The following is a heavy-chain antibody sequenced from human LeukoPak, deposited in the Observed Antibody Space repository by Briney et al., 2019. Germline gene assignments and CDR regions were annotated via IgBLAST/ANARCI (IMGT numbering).Heavy chain of an antibody. CDR1: GFTFSSYA. Sequence: GGSLRLSCAASGFTFSSYAMNWVRQAPGKGLEWVSTISASGGSTYYADSVKGRFSISRDNSKNTLDLQMNSLRAEDTAIYYCAKNGHGSGSYYPRTKYYFDYWGQGTLVTVSS. J-gene: IGHJ4*02. CDR2: ISASGGST. D-gene: IGHD3-10*01. CDR3: AKNGHGSGSYYPRTKYYFDY. V-gene: IGHV3-23*01.